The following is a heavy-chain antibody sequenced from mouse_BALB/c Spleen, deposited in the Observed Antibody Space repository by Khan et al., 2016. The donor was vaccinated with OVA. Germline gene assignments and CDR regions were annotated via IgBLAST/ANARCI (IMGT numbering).Heavy chain of an antibody. Sequence: EVELVESGGGLVKPGGSLKLSCVASGFTFSDYYMYWVRQTPEKRLEWVATISDGGSYTYYPDSVQGRFTISRDDAKNNLYLQMSSLKSDDKAMYYCARGYYGDPFAYWGQGTLVTVSA. D-gene: IGHD2-13*01. V-gene: IGHV5-4*02. CDR2: ISDGGSYT. J-gene: IGHJ3*01. CDR1: GFTFSDYY. CDR3: ARGYYGDPFAY.